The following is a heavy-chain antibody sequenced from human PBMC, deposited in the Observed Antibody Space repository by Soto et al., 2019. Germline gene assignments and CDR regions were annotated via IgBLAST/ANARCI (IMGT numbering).Heavy chain of an antibody. CDR1: GGTFSGYT. CDR2: IIPILGIA. J-gene: IGHJ6*03. D-gene: IGHD2-8*01. Sequence: SVKVSCKASGGTFSGYTISWVRQAPGQGLEWMGRIIPILGIANYAQKFQGRVTITADKSTSTAYMELSSLRSEDTAVYYCAREVGYCTNGVCSPPYYYYYYYMDFRGKRTTVTVSS. CDR3: AREVGYCTNGVCSPPYYYYYYYMDF. V-gene: IGHV1-69*04.